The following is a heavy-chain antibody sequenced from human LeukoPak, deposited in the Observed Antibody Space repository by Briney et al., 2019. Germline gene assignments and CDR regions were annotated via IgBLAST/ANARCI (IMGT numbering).Heavy chain of an antibody. J-gene: IGHJ5*02. CDR2: ISSSGSTI. CDR3: ADLSGWYLGHMGFDP. D-gene: IGHD6-19*01. V-gene: IGHV3-48*03. Sequence: GGSLRLSCAASGFTFSSYEMNWVRQAPGKGLEWVSYISSSGSTIYYADSVKGRFTISRDNAKNSLYLQMNSLRAEDTAVYYCADLSGWYLGHMGFDPWGQGTLVTVSS. CDR1: GFTFSSYE.